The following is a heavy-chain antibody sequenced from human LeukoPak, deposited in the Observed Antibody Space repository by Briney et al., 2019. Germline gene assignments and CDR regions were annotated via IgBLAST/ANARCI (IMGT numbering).Heavy chain of an antibody. J-gene: IGHJ4*02. CDR2: ISYDGSNK. V-gene: IGHV3-30-3*01. CDR1: GFTFSSYA. Sequence: EGSLRLSCAASGFTFSSYAMHWVRQAPGKGLEWVAVISYDGSNKYYADSVKGRFTISRDNSKNTLYLQMNSLRAEDTAVYYCARSGIAAAGTSDYWGQGTLVTVSS. D-gene: IGHD6-13*01. CDR3: ARSGIAAAGTSDY.